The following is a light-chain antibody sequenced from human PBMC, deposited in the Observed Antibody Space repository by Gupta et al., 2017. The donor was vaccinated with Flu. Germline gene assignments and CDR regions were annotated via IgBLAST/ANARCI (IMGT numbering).Light chain of an antibody. CDR1: SSNIGDNY. CDR3: GTGDTSLNAGV. Sequence: QSVLTQPPSVSAAPGQKVTISCSGSSSNIGDNYVSWYQQLPGTVPKLLIYENDQRPSGIPDRFAGSMSGTSATLGITGLQTGDEADYYCGTGDTSLNAGVFGGGTTLTVL. V-gene: IGLV1-51*02. J-gene: IGLJ3*02. CDR2: END.